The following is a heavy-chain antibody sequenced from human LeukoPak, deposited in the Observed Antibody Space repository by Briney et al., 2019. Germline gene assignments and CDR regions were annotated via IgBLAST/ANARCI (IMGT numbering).Heavy chain of an antibody. J-gene: IGHJ6*02. V-gene: IGHV3-30*03. CDR1: GFTFSSYS. CDR3: ATNYYDSSGPIYYYYYYGMDV. D-gene: IGHD3-22*01. Sequence: PGGSLRLSCAASGFTFSSYSMNWVRQAPGKGLEWVAVISYDGSNKYYADSVKGRFTISRDNSKNTLYLQMNSLRAEDTAVYYCATNYYDSSGPIYYYYYYGMDVWGQGTTVTVSS. CDR2: ISYDGSNK.